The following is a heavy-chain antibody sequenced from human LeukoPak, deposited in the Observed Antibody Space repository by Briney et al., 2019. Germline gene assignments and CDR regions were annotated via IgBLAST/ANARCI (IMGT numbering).Heavy chain of an antibody. D-gene: IGHD2-2*01. CDR3: ARVVLDCSSTSCYRFGAFDI. CDR2: IYYSGST. CDR1: GGSISSYY. J-gene: IGHJ3*02. Sequence: PSETLSLTCTVSGGSISSYYWSWIRQPPGKGLEWIGYIYYSGSTNYNPSLKSRVTISVDTSKNQFSLKLSSVTAADTAVYYCARVVLDCSSTSCYRFGAFDIWGQGTMVTVSS. V-gene: IGHV4-59*12.